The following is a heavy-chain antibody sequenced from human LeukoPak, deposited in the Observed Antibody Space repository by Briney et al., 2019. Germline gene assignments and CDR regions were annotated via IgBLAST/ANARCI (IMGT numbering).Heavy chain of an antibody. Sequence: GESLKISCQGSGYSFTSYWISWVRQMPGKGLEWMGRIDPSDSYTNYSPSFQGHVTISADKSISTAYLQWSSLKASDTAIYYCARQYCSGGSCYWAFFDYWGQGTLVTVSS. CDR2: IDPSDSYT. D-gene: IGHD2-15*01. CDR3: ARQYCSGGSCYWAFFDY. J-gene: IGHJ4*02. V-gene: IGHV5-10-1*01. CDR1: GYSFTSYW.